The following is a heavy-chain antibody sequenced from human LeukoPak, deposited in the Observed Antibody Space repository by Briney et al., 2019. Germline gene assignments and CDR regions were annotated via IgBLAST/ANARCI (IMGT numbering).Heavy chain of an antibody. CDR1: GFTFSSYW. CDR2: INSDGSST. D-gene: IGHD2-2*01. CDR3: ARDGVVVPAAPKSYYYMDV. J-gene: IGHJ6*03. V-gene: IGHV3-74*01. Sequence: GGSLRLSCAASGFTFSSYWMHWVRQAPGPGLVWVSRINSDGSSTSYAGSVKGRFTISRDNAKNTLYLQMNSLRAEDTAVYYCARDGVVVPAAPKSYYYMDVWGKGTTVTVCS.